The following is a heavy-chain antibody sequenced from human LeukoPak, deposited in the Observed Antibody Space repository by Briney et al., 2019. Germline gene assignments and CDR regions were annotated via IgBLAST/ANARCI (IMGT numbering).Heavy chain of an antibody. J-gene: IGHJ4*02. V-gene: IGHV4-39*01. CDR2: IYSSGTT. Sequence: SETLSLTCIVSGGSISSSSYYWGWIRQPPGKGLEWIGSIYSSGTTYYNPSLKNRVTISVDTSEDQFSLKLSSVTAADTALYYCARNLWGANFDYWGQGTLVTVSS. D-gene: IGHD1-26*01. CDR3: ARNLWGANFDY. CDR1: GGSISSSSYY.